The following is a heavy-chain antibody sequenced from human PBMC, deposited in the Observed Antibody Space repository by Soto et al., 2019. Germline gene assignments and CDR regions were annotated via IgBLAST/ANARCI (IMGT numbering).Heavy chain of an antibody. J-gene: IGHJ5*01. D-gene: IGHD2-21*01. CDR2: IFHSGNA. Sequence: SETLSLTCTVSGGSIRNLCWSWIRQAPGKGLEWIGFIFHSGNAKYNPSPKRRVTISVNTSKNQFSLSLDSVNAADTAVFFFATSHSPSHRFDFWGQGTLVTVSS. V-gene: IGHV4-59*03. CDR1: GGSIRNLC. CDR3: ATSHSPSHRFDF.